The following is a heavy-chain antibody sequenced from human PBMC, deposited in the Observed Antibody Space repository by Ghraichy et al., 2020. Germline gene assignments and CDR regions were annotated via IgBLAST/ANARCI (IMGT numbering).Heavy chain of an antibody. CDR1: GHSISSGYY. J-gene: IGHJ4*02. V-gene: IGHV4-38-2*01. CDR2: IYHSGSI. CDR3: ARSLSGGVTTFDY. Sequence: SETLSLTWAVSGHSISSGYYWGWIRQPPGKGLEWIGSIYHSGSIYYNPSLKSRVTISVDTSKNQFSLKLSSVTAADTAVYYCARSLSGGVTTFDYWGQGTVVTVSS. D-gene: IGHD3-16*01.